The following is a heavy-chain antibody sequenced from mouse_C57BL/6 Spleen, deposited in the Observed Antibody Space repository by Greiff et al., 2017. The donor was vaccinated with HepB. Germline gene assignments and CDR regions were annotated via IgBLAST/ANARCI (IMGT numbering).Heavy chain of an antibody. D-gene: IGHD1-1*01. Sequence: EVQWVESGGGLVKPGGSLKLSCAASGFTFSSYAMSWVRQTPEKRLEWVATISDGGSYTYYPDNVKGRFTISRDNAKNNLYLQMSHLKSEDTAMYYCARDGGITTVVADYFDYWGQGTTLTVSS. J-gene: IGHJ2*01. CDR1: GFTFSSYA. V-gene: IGHV5-4*01. CDR3: ARDGGITTVVADYFDY. CDR2: ISDGGSYT.